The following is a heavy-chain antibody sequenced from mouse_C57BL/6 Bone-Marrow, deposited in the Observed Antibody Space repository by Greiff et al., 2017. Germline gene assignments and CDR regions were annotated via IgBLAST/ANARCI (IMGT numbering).Heavy chain of an antibody. Sequence: EVQGVESGGGLVKPGGSLKLSCAASGFTFSDYGMHWVRQAPEKGLEWVAYISSGSSTIYYADTVKGRFTISRDNAKNTLSLQMNSRRSEDTAMYDCASGTGQAWFAYWGQGTLVTVSA. CDR1: GFTFSDYG. CDR3: ASGTGQAWFAY. CDR2: ISSGSSTI. V-gene: IGHV5-17*01. D-gene: IGHD4-1*01. J-gene: IGHJ3*01.